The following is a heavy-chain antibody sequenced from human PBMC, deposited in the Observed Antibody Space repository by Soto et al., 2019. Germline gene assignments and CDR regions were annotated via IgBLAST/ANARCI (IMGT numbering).Heavy chain of an antibody. CDR1: GGTFSSYA. V-gene: IGHV1-69*01. D-gene: IGHD2-2*01. Sequence: QVQLVQSGAEVKKPGSSVKVSCKASGGTFSSYAISWVRQAPGQGLEWMGGIIPIFGTANYAQKFQGRVRITADESTSTADMELSSLSSEDTAVYYCARDSDALGYFSSTSCYPPPEVDVCGQGTTVT. CDR2: IIPIFGTA. CDR3: ARDSDALGYFSSTSCYPPPEVDV. J-gene: IGHJ6*01.